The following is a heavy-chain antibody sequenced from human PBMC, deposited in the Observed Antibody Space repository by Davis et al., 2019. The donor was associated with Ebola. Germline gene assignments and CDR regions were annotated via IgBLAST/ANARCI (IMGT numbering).Heavy chain of an antibody. CDR3: ARLSGLFSSSSGALYFDL. J-gene: IGHJ2*01. V-gene: IGHV4-39*07. Sequence: SETLSLTCSVSGGSISSGTYYWGWVRQPPGKGLGWIGSVYYNGRTYYSSSLEGRVTILLDTSKNQFSLKLRSVTAADTAVYFCARLSGLFSSSSGALYFDLWGRGTLVSVSS. D-gene: IGHD6-6*01. CDR2: VYYNGRT. CDR1: GGSISSGTYY.